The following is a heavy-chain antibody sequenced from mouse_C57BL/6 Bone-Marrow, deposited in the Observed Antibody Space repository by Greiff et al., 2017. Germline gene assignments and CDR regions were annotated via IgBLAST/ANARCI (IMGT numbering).Heavy chain of an antibody. CDR3: ARFDYYFDY. CDR2: IDPSDSYT. V-gene: IGHV1-69*01. Sequence: QVQLKQPGAELVMPGASVKLSCKASGYTFTSYWMHWVKQRPGQGLEWIGEIDPSDSYTNYNQKFKGKSTLTVDKSSSTAYMQLSSLTSEDSAVYYCARFDYYFDYWGQGTTLTVSS. CDR1: GYTFTSYW. D-gene: IGHD2-4*01. J-gene: IGHJ2*01.